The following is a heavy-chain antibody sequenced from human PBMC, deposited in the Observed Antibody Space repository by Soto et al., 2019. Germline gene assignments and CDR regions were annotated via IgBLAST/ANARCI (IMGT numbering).Heavy chain of an antibody. Sequence: GGSLRLSCAASGFTFISYSMNWVRQAPGKGLEWVSYISSSSSTIYYADSVKGRFTISRDNAKNSLYLQMNSLRDEDTAVYYCARDTRPTYYYDSSGPAEYFQHWGQGTLVTVSS. CDR1: GFTFISYS. J-gene: IGHJ1*01. V-gene: IGHV3-48*02. CDR3: ARDTRPTYYYDSSGPAEYFQH. D-gene: IGHD3-22*01. CDR2: ISSSSSTI.